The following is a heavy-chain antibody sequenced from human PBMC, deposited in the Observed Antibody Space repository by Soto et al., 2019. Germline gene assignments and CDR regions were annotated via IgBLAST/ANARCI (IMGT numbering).Heavy chain of an antibody. J-gene: IGHJ4*02. Sequence: GESLKISCKGSGYSFTSYWIGWVRQMPGKGLEWMGIIYPGDSDTRYSPSFQGQVTISADKSISTAYLQWSSLKASDTAMYYCARLNTIVDTAMALDYWGQGTLVTVSS. CDR3: ARLNTIVDTAMALDY. CDR2: IYPGDSDT. D-gene: IGHD5-18*01. V-gene: IGHV5-51*01. CDR1: GYSFTSYW.